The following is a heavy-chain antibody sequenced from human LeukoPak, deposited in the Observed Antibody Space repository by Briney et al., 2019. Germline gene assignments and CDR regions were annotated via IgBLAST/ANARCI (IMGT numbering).Heavy chain of an antibody. Sequence: GGSLRLSCAASGFTFSSYWMSWVRQAPGKGREWVANIKQDGSEKYYVDSVKGRFTISRDNAKNSLYLQMNSLRAEDTAVYYCATTLEGYDILTGYYNVGFDYWGQGTLVTVSS. CDR2: IKQDGSEK. CDR1: GFTFSSYW. D-gene: IGHD3-9*01. V-gene: IGHV3-7*03. CDR3: ATTLEGYDILTGYYNVGFDY. J-gene: IGHJ4*02.